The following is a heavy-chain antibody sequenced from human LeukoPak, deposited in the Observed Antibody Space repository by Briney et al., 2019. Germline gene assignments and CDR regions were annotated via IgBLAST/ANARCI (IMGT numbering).Heavy chain of an antibody. J-gene: IGHJ4*02. Sequence: GGSLRLSCAASGFTFSDYYMSWIREAPGKGLEWGSYISSSGSTIYYADSVKGRFTISRDNAKNSLYLQMNSLRAEDTAVYYCARRRYDILTGSVEVGDYWGQGTLVTVSS. D-gene: IGHD3-9*01. CDR2: ISSSGSTI. V-gene: IGHV3-11*04. CDR3: ARRRYDILTGSVEVGDY. CDR1: GFTFSDYY.